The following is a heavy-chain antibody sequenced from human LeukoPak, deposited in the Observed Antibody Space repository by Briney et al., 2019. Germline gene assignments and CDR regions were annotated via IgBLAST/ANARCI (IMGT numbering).Heavy chain of an antibody. CDR2: ISLTGRT. CDR3: SRETGPFCPFGH. Sequence: SGTLSLTCGVSGGSITTTNYWSWVRQPPGQGLEWIGEISLTGRTNYNPSLKSRVNISIDESKNHLYLNLASVTAADTAVYYCSRETGPFCPFGHWGQGTLVAVT. V-gene: IGHV4-4*02. CDR1: GGSITTTNY. J-gene: IGHJ4*02. D-gene: IGHD7-27*01.